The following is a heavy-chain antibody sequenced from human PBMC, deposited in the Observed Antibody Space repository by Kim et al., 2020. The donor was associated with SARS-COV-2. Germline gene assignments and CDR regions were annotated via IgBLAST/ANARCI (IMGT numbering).Heavy chain of an antibody. CDR1: GFTFSSYW. J-gene: IGHJ6*02. D-gene: IGHD2-15*01. V-gene: IGHV3-7*03. CDR2: IKQDGSEK. Sequence: GGSLRLSCAASGFTFSSYWMSWVRQAPGKGLEWVANIKQDGSEKYYVDSVKGRFTISRDNAKNSLYLQMNSLRAEDTAVYYCARVGLGFLTSLGLGYCSGGSCYGMDVWGQGTTVTVSS. CDR3: ARVGLGFLTSLGLGYCSGGSCYGMDV.